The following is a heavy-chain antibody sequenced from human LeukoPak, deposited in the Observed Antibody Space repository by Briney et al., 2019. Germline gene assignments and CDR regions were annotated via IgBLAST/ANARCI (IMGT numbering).Heavy chain of an antibody. CDR3: ASDILTPPFDY. CDR2: ISSSSSYI. CDR1: GFTFSSYS. J-gene: IGHJ4*02. D-gene: IGHD3-9*01. V-gene: IGHV3-21*01. Sequence: GGSLRLSCAASGFTFSSYSMNWVRQAPGKGLEWVSSISSSSSYIYYADSVKGRFTISRDNAKNSLYLQMSSLRAEDTAVYYCASDILTPPFDYWGQGTLVTVSS.